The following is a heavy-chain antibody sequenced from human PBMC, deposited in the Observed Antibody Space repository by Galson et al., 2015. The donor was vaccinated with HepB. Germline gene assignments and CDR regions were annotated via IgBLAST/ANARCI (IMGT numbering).Heavy chain of an antibody. Sequence: SVKVSCKASGYTFTNYGVSWVRQAPGQGLEWMGWINTYNGNTNYAQKFQGRVTMTTDTSTSTAYMELRSLRSDDTAVYYCAVPLTPTVVIPAYWGQGTLVTVSS. J-gene: IGHJ4*02. D-gene: IGHD4-23*01. V-gene: IGHV1-18*01. CDR2: INTYNGNT. CDR1: GYTFTNYG. CDR3: AVPLTPTVVIPAY.